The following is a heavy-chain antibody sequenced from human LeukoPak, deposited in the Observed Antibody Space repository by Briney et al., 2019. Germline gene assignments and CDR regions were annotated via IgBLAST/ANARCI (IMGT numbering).Heavy chain of an antibody. D-gene: IGHD3-3*01. CDR1: GYSFTNYW. Sequence: GESLKISCKGSGYSFTNYWIGWVRQMPGKGLEWMGIIYPGDSNTRYSPSFQGQVTISADKSISTAYLQWSSLKASDTAMYYCARMGTLTYYDFWSGYRGDAFDIWGQGTMVTVSS. CDR2: IYPGDSNT. J-gene: IGHJ3*02. V-gene: IGHV5-51*01. CDR3: ARMGTLTYYDFWSGYRGDAFDI.